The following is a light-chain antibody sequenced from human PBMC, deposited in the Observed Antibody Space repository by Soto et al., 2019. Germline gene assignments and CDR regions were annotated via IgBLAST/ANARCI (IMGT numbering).Light chain of an antibody. Sequence: DIQMTQSPSTLSASVGDRVTLTCRASESISKWVAWYQQKPGKAPKLLVYQASTLESGVPSRFSGSGSGTEFTLTISSLQPDDFATYYSQHYKGYSPFTFGPGTRVDIK. V-gene: IGKV1-5*03. CDR2: QAS. J-gene: IGKJ3*01. CDR1: ESISKW. CDR3: QHYKGYSPFT.